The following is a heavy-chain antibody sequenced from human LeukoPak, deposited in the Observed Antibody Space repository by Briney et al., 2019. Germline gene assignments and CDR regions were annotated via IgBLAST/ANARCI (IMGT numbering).Heavy chain of an antibody. Sequence: GGSLRLSCAASGFTFSSYWMSWVRQAPGKGLEWMANIKQDGSEKYYVDSVKGRFTISRDNAKNSLYLQMNSLRVEDTAVYYCARDLILTLEWLQDYWGQGTLVTVSS. J-gene: IGHJ4*02. CDR1: GFTFSSYW. D-gene: IGHD3-3*01. V-gene: IGHV3-7*01. CDR3: ARDLILTLEWLQDY. CDR2: IKQDGSEK.